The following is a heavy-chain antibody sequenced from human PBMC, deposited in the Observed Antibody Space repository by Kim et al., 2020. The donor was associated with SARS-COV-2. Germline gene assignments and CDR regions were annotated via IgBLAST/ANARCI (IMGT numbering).Heavy chain of an antibody. J-gene: IGHJ5*02. Sequence: SVKVSCKASGGTFSSYAISWVRQAPGQGLEWMGGIIPIFGTANYAQKFQGRVTITADESTSTAYMELSSLRSEDTAVYYCARDLRLRMVRGATPPWFDPWGQGTLVTVSS. CDR3: ARDLRLRMVRGATPPWFDP. CDR1: GGTFSSYA. V-gene: IGHV1-69*13. D-gene: IGHD3-10*01. CDR2: IIPIFGTA.